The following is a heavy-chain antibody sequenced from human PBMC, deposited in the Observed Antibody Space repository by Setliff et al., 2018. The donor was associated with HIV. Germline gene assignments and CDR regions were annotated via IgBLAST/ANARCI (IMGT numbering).Heavy chain of an antibody. CDR2: ISHSGSDI. J-gene: IGHJ4*02. Sequence: GSLRLSCAVSGFTFSSYTMSWVRQAPGKGLEWISSISHSGSDIYYADSVKGRFTISRDNAKNSLYLQMSSLRAEDTAVYHCVRKEIGVAAASDYFDYWGPGSLVTV. D-gene: IGHD2-2*01. CDR3: VRKEIGVAAASDYFDY. CDR1: GFTFSSYT. V-gene: IGHV3-21*01.